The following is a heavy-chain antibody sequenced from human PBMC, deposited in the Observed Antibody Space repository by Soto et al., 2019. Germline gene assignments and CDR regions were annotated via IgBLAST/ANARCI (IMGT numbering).Heavy chain of an antibody. J-gene: IGHJ4*02. CDR3: AKDRERDAWYEDY. CDR2: ISGSDGST. V-gene: IGHV3-23*01. Sequence: TGGSLRLSCVASGFSFISYAMSWVRQAPGKGLEWVSVISGSDGSTYYADSVKGRFTISRDNSKSTLYLQMNSLRAEDTAVYYCAKDRERDAWYEDYWGQGTLVTVSS. CDR1: GFSFISYA. D-gene: IGHD6-13*01.